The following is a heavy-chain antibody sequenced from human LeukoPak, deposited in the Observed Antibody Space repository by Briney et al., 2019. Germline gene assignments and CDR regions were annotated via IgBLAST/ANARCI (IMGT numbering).Heavy chain of an antibody. Sequence: SVKVSCKASGGTFSSYAISWVRQAPGQGLEWMGGIIPIFGTANYAQKFQGRVTITADESTSTAYMELSSLRSEDTAVYYCARKVTYYDFWSGTYAFDIWGQGTMVTVSS. J-gene: IGHJ3*02. D-gene: IGHD3-3*01. CDR3: ARKVTYYDFWSGTYAFDI. CDR1: GGTFSSYA. V-gene: IGHV1-69*01. CDR2: IIPIFGTA.